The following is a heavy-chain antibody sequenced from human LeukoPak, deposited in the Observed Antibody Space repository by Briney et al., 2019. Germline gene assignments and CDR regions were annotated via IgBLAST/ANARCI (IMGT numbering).Heavy chain of an antibody. J-gene: IGHJ1*01. D-gene: IGHD4/OR15-4a*01. V-gene: IGHV3-48*03. CDR3: VTDYFYDYGDEYSRPDYFQT. CDR2: ISGSGSAT. Sequence: GGSLRLSCEASGFVFKNFEMNWVRQAPGKGLEWIAYISGSGSATYYADSVTGRFTISSDNYKNSLYLEMNSLRGDDTALYYCVTDYFYDYGDEYSRPDYFQTWGLGTLVTVSS. CDR1: GFVFKNFE.